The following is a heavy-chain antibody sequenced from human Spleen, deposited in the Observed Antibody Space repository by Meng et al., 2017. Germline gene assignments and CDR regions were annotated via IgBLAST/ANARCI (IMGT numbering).Heavy chain of an antibody. D-gene: IGHD6-19*01. CDR2: INTGNGNT. CDR3: ARDQGRSVATNRYNWFDP. Sequence: ASVKVSCKAPGGIFSNSVVGWVRQAPGQGLEWMGWINTGNGNTKYSQKIQGRVTITRDTSASTVYMEMSSLRSEDTAVYYCARDQGRSVATNRYNWFDPWGQGTLVTVSS. CDR1: GGIFSNSV. J-gene: IGHJ5*02. V-gene: IGHV1-3*04.